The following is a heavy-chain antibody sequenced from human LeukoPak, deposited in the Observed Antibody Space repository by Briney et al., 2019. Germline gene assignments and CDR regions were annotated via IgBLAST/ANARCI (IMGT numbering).Heavy chain of an antibody. J-gene: IGHJ3*02. CDR2: IRYDGSKK. Sequence: GGSLRLSCAASGFIFSSYAMHWVRQAPGKGLEWVAFIRYDGSKKYYADSVKGRFTISRDNSKNTLYLQMNSLRAEDTAVYYCAIHSAFDIWGQGTMVTVPS. CDR1: GFIFSSYA. CDR3: AIHSAFDI. V-gene: IGHV3-30*02.